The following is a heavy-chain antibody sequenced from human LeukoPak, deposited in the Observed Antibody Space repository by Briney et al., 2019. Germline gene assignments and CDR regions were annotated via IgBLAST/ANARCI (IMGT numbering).Heavy chain of an antibody. CDR3: ARGGVTLTY. CDR1: GGSFSGYY. V-gene: IGHV4-34*01. D-gene: IGHD2-21*02. Sequence: SETLSLTCAVYGGSFSGYYWSWIRQPPGKGLEWIGEINHSGSTNYNPSLKSRVTISVDTSKNQFSLKLSSVTAADTAVYYCARGGVTLTYWGQGPLVTVSS. J-gene: IGHJ4*02. CDR2: INHSGST.